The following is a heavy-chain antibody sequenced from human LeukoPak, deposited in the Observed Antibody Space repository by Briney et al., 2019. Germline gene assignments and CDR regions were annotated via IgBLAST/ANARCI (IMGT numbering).Heavy chain of an antibody. CDR1: GGSFSGYY. D-gene: IGHD3-3*01. CDR2: INHSGST. V-gene: IGHV4-34*01. CDR3: ARGLTRSVDHYNFYSMDV. Sequence: SETLSLTCAVYGGSFSGYYWSWIRQPPGKGLEWIGEINHSGSTNYNPSLKSRVTISVDTSKNQFSLKLSSVTAADTAVYYCARGLTRSVDHYNFYSMDVWGQGTTVTVSS. J-gene: IGHJ6*02.